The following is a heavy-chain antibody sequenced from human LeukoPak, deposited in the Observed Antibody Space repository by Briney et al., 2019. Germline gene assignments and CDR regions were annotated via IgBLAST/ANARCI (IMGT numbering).Heavy chain of an antibody. D-gene: IGHD2-15*01. J-gene: IGHJ3*02. CDR3: AKDGGSDPDAFDI. CDR1: GFTFNTYG. V-gene: IGHV3-30*02. CDR2: IRYDGSNK. Sequence: GGSLRLSCAASGFTFNTYGMHWVRQAPGKGLEWVAFIRYDGSNKYYADSVKGRFTISRDNTKNTLYLQMNSLRAGDTAVYYCAKDGGSDPDAFDIWGQGTMVTVSS.